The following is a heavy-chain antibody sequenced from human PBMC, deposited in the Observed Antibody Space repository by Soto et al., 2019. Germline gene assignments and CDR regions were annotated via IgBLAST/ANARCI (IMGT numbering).Heavy chain of an antibody. J-gene: IGHJ1*01. Sequence: QVQLVQSGAEVKKPGSSVKVSCKASGGTFSSYAISWVRQAPGQGLEWMGGIIPIFGTANYAQKFQGRVTITADKTTSTANIKVNSLRCEETAEYYCAGMRYYYDSSGYSGFQHWGQGTLVTVSS. V-gene: IGHV1-69*06. CDR3: AGMRYYYDSSGYSGFQH. D-gene: IGHD3-22*01. CDR2: IIPIFGTA. CDR1: GGTFSSYA.